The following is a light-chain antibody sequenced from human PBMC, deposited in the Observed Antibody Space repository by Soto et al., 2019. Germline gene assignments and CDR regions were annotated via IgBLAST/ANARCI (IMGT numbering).Light chain of an antibody. CDR3: QQYGKSPVT. CDR2: GTS. CDR1: ESVSYVY. V-gene: IGKV3-20*01. J-gene: IGKJ3*01. Sequence: DIVLTQYPGTLSLSPGERATLSCRASESVSYVYFAWYEQRPGQAPRLLIYGTSRRATGIPDRFSGSGSGTDFTLTISRLAPEDFAVYYCQQYGKSPVTFGPGNKVDVK.